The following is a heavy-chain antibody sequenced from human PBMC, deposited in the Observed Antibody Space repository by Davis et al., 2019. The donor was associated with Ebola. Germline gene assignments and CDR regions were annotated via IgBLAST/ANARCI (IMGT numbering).Heavy chain of an antibody. CDR2: ISWDGVAA. CDR1: GFMFSDYA. D-gene: IGHD1-1*01. J-gene: IGHJ6*02. CDR3: ARDISPSWSPDYYYGMDV. V-gene: IGHV3-43D*03. Sequence: PGGSLRLSCAASGFMFSDYAMHWVRQPPGKGLEWVALISWDGVAAYYAYSVKGRFTISRDNRRNSLYLQMNNLRPEDSALYYCARDISPSWSPDYYYGMDVWGQGTTVTVSS.